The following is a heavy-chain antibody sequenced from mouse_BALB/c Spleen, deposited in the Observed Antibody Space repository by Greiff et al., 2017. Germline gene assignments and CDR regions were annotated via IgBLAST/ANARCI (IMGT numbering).Heavy chain of an antibody. J-gene: IGHJ3*01. CDR3: ARDLGYDTWFAY. Sequence: VKLKESGGGLVQPGGSLKLSCAASGFTFSSYGMSWVRQTPDKRLELVATINSNGGSTYYPDSVKGRFTISRDNAKNTLYLQMSSLKSEDTAMYYCARDLGYDTWFAYWGQGTLVTVSA. D-gene: IGHD2-2*01. V-gene: IGHV5-6-3*01. CDR2: INSNGGST. CDR1: GFTFSSYG.